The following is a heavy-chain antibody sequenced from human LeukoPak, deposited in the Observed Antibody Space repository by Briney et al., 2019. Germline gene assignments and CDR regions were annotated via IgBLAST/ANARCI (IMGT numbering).Heavy chain of an antibody. CDR3: ATHDFWSGYYMFDP. J-gene: IGHJ5*02. Sequence: GASVKVSCKASGYTFTRYGISWVRQAPGQGPEWMGWISAYNGNTKYAQKFQGRVIMTTDTSTSTAYMELRSLRSDDTAVYYCATHDFWSGYYMFDPWGQGTLVTVSS. CDR2: ISAYNGNT. V-gene: IGHV1-18*01. D-gene: IGHD3-3*01. CDR1: GYTFTRYG.